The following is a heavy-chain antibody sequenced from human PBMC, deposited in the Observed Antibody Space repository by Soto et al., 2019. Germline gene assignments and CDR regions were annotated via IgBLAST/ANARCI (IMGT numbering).Heavy chain of an antibody. CDR1: GYTFTSYY. CDR2: INPSGGGT. CDR3: ARDRDVGYCCGGSCYTDVPYYYYYGMDV. Sequence: GASVKVSCKASGYTFTSYYMHWVRQAPGQGLEWMGIINPSGGGTSYAQKFQGRVTMTRDTSTSTVYMELSSLRSEDTAVYYCARDRDVGYCCGGSCYTDVPYYYYYGMDVWGQGTTVTVSS. D-gene: IGHD2-15*01. J-gene: IGHJ6*02. V-gene: IGHV1-46*01.